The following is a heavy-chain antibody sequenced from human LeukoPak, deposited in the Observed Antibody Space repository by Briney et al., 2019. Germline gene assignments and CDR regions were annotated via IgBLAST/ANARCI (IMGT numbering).Heavy chain of an antibody. D-gene: IGHD3-22*01. CDR2: IWYDGSNK. Sequence: GGSLRLSXAASGFTFSSYGMHWVRQAPGKGLEWVAVIWYDGSNKHYADSVKGRFTISRDNSKNTLYLQMNSLRAEDTAVYYCAKDRDSSGYFHFDYWGQGTLVTVSS. J-gene: IGHJ4*02. V-gene: IGHV3-33*06. CDR3: AKDRDSSGYFHFDY. CDR1: GFTFSSYG.